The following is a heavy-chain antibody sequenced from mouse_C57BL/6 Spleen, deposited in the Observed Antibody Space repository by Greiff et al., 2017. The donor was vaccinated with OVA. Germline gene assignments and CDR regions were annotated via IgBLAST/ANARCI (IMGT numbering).Heavy chain of an antibody. CDR2: IDPENGDT. J-gene: IGHJ3*01. CDR1: GFNIKDDY. Sequence: EVKVVESGAELVRPGASVKLSCTASGFNIKDDYMHWVKQRPEQGLEWIGWIDPENGDTEYASKFQGKATITADTSSNTAYLQLSSLTSEDTAVYYCTRSGAWFAYWGQGTLVTVSA. V-gene: IGHV14-4*01. CDR3: TRSGAWFAY.